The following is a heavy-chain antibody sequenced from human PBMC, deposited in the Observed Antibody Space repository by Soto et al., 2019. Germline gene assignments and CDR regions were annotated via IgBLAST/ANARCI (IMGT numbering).Heavy chain of an antibody. Sequence: ASVKVSCKASGGTFSSYAISWVRQAPGQGLEWMGGIIPIFGTANYAQKFQGRVTITADKSTSTAYMELSSLRSEDTAVYYCASPLDTAMVGPYYYGMDVWGQGTTVTVSS. CDR3: ASPLDTAMVGPYYYGMDV. V-gene: IGHV1-69*06. D-gene: IGHD5-18*01. CDR2: IIPIFGTA. CDR1: GGTFSSYA. J-gene: IGHJ6*02.